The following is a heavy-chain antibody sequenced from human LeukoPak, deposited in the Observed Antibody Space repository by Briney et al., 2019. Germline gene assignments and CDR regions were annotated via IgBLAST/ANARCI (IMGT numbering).Heavy chain of an antibody. Sequence: ASVKVSCKASGYIFTGYYIHWVRQAPGQGLEWMGWISPNSGGTNYAQKFQGRVTMTRDTSISTAYMELSRLKSDDTAFYYCAKYYYDSYEGYYFDYWGQGTLVTVSS. D-gene: IGHD3-22*01. CDR1: GYIFTGYY. CDR2: ISPNSGGT. V-gene: IGHV1-2*02. CDR3: AKYYYDSYEGYYFDY. J-gene: IGHJ4*02.